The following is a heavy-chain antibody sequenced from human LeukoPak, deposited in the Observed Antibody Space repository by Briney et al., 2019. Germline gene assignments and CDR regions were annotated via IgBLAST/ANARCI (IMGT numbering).Heavy chain of an antibody. CDR2: ISYGGSNK. D-gene: IGHD2-21*01. CDR1: GFTFSSFG. Sequence: GGSLRLSCAASGFTFSSFGMLWLRQAPGKGREWVAVISYGGSNKYYADSVKVRLTISRDNSKTTLYLQMNSLRAEDTAVYYCAKDRGDCYNYDYDYGMDVWGQGTTVTVSS. J-gene: IGHJ6*02. CDR3: AKDRGDCYNYDYDYGMDV. V-gene: IGHV3-30*18.